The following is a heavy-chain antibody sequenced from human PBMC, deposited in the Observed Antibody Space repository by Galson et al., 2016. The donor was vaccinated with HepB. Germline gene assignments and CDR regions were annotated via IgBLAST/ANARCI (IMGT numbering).Heavy chain of an antibody. Sequence: SLRLSCAASGFNLSGYWMSWVRQAPGKGLEWVANIKQDGSEKYYVDSVKGRFTISRDNAKNSLYLQMNSLRAEDTAVYYCARDVVQWGLPNLYFYYYMDVWGKGTTVTVSS. D-gene: IGHD1-26*01. CDR2: IKQDGSEK. J-gene: IGHJ6*03. CDR3: ARDVVQWGLPNLYFYYYMDV. CDR1: GFNLSGYW. V-gene: IGHV3-7*03.